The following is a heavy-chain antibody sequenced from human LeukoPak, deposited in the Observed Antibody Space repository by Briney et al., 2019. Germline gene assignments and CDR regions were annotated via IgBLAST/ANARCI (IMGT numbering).Heavy chain of an antibody. D-gene: IGHD3-22*01. CDR3: AREVAYYDSSGYYSTNDAFDI. CDR2: IYYSGST. J-gene: IGHJ3*02. V-gene: IGHV4-61*01. CDR1: GGSISSSSYY. Sequence: SETLSLTCTVSGGSISSSSYYWGWIRQPPGKGLEWIGYIYYSGSTNYNPSLKSRVTISVDTSKNQFSLKLSSVTAADTAVYYCAREVAYYDSSGYYSTNDAFDIWGQGTMVTVSS.